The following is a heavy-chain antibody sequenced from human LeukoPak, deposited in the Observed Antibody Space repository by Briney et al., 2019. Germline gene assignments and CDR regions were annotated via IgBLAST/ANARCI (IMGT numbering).Heavy chain of an antibody. D-gene: IGHD2-2*02. CDR2: ISSSGSTI. J-gene: IGHJ6*04. CDR3: ARHLGYCTSTSCYSLYGMDV. CDR1: GFTFSSYE. V-gene: IGHV3-48*03. Sequence: GGSLRLSCAASGFTFSSYEMNWVRQAPGKGLEWVSFISSSGSTIHYADSVKGRFTISRDDAKYSLYLQMNSLRAEDTAVYYCARHLGYCTSTSCYSLYGMDVWGKGTTVTVSS.